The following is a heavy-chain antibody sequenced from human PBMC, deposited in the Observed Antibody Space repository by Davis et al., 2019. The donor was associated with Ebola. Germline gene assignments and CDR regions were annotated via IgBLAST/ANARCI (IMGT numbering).Heavy chain of an antibody. D-gene: IGHD3-16*01. J-gene: IGHJ6*02. CDR1: GASISSGGYY. CDR2: IYYSGST. Sequence: PSETLSLTCTVSGASISSGGYYWTWIRQHPGKGLEWIGYIYYSGSTYYNPSLKSRVTISVDTSKNQFSLKLSSVTAVDTAVYYCARTWDGMDVWGQGTTVTVSS. V-gene: IGHV4-31*03. CDR3: ARTWDGMDV.